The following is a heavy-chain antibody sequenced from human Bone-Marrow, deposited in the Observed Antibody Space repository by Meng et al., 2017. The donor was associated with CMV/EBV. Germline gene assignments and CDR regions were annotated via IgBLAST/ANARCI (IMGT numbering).Heavy chain of an antibody. Sequence: TGCCKASGYTFTSYGISWVRQAPGQGLEWMGWISAYNGNTNYAQKLQGRVTMTTDTSTSTAYMELRSLRSDDTAVYYCARDMRGDYWGQGTLVTVSS. CDR2: ISAYNGNT. D-gene: IGHD3-16*01. V-gene: IGHV1-18*01. J-gene: IGHJ4*02. CDR3: ARDMRGDY. CDR1: GYTFTSYG.